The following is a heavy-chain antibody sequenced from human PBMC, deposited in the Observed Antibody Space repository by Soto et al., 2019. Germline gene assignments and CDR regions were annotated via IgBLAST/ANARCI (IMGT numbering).Heavy chain of an antibody. CDR3: VRGDGDRYDGHGYLGRH. CDR2: MNMDGSRT. V-gene: IGHV3-74*01. CDR1: GFTFSIYW. D-gene: IGHD2-21*01. Sequence: EVPLVESGGGLVQPGGSLRLSCAASGFTFSIYWMHWVRQAPGKGLVWVSRMNMDGSRTSYADFAKGRFTISRDDAKSTVDLQMRNLRAEDTAVYYCVRGDGDRYDGHGYLGRHWGQGALVTVSS. J-gene: IGHJ4*02.